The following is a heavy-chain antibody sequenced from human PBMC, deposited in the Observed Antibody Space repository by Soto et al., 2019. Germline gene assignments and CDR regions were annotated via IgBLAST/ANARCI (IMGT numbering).Heavy chain of an antibody. CDR1: GGSISSYY. CDR3: ARRSDSSGWYDWFDP. V-gene: IGHV4-59*08. J-gene: IGHJ5*02. CDR2: IYYSGST. D-gene: IGHD6-19*01. Sequence: PSETLSLTCTVSGGSISSYYWSWIRQPPGKGLEWIGYIYYSGSTNYNPSLKSRVTISVDTSKNQFSLKLSSVTAADTAVYYCARRSDSSGWYDWFDPWGQGTLVTVSS.